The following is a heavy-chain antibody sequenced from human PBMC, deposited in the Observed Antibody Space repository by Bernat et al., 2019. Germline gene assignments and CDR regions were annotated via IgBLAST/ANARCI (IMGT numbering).Heavy chain of an antibody. J-gene: IGHJ6*03. CDR3: TRDLPFLDSLYYYYYMDV. CDR1: GFTFSDHH. V-gene: IGHV3-72*01. CDR2: TRNKANSYTT. D-gene: IGHD3-3*01. Sequence: EVQLVESGGDLVQPGGSLRVSCAASGFTFSDHHMDWVRQAPGKGLEWVGRTRNKANSYTTEYAASVKGRFTISRDDSKSIAYLQMNSLKTEDTAVYYCTRDLPFLDSLYYYYYMDVWGKGTTVTVSS.